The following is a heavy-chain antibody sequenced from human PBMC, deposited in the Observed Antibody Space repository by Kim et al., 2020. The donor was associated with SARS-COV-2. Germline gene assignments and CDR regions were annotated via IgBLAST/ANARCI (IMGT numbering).Heavy chain of an antibody. CDR3: ARDGDLYSSGKDAFDI. J-gene: IGHJ3*02. CDR2: IKQDGNQK. D-gene: IGHD6-19*01. Sequence: GSLRLSCAASGFTFSSYWMTWVRQAPGKGLEWVANIKQDGNQKYYVDSVKGRFTISRDNAKNSLYLHMNSLRAEDTAVYYCARDGDLYSSGKDAFDIWG. V-gene: IGHV3-7*01. CDR1: GFTFSSYW.